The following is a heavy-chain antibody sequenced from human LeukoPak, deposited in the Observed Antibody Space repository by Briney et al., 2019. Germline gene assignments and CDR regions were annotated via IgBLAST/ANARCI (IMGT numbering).Heavy chain of an antibody. CDR1: GFTFSSSW. Sequence: GGSLRLSCAASGFTFSSSWMSWVRQAPGKGLEWVANIDEDGSAKYYVDSVKGRFTISRDNAKRSLDLQVNSLRAEDTAVYYCTRSRRDGNDYWGQGTLVTVSS. CDR2: IDEDGSAK. CDR3: TRSRRDGNDY. J-gene: IGHJ4*02. V-gene: IGHV3-7*01. D-gene: IGHD5-24*01.